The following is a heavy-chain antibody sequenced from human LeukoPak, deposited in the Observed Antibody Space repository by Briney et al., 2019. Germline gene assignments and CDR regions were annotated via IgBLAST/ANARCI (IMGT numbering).Heavy chain of an antibody. D-gene: IGHD4-17*01. Sequence: GGSLRLSCAASGFTFSSYSMNWVRQAPGKGLEWVSSISSSSSYIYYADSVKGRFTISRDNAKNSLYLQMNSLRAEDTAVYYCARDYGDYYYYGMDVWGQGTTVTVSS. V-gene: IGHV3-21*04. J-gene: IGHJ6*02. CDR2: ISSSSSYI. CDR1: GFTFSSYS. CDR3: ARDYGDYYYYGMDV.